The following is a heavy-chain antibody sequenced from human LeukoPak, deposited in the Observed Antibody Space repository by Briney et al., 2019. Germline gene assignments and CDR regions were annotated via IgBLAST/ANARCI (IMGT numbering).Heavy chain of an antibody. CDR3: ARNPGYSGSYLATYYFDY. D-gene: IGHD1-26*01. CDR2: IWYDGSNK. V-gene: IGHV3-33*01. CDR1: GFTFSSYG. J-gene: IGHJ4*02. Sequence: PGGSLGLSCAASGFTFSSYGMHWVRQAPGKGLEWVAVIWYDGSNKYYADSVKGRFTISRDNSKNTLYLQMNSLRAEDTAVYYCARNPGYSGSYLATYYFDYWAREPWSPSPQ.